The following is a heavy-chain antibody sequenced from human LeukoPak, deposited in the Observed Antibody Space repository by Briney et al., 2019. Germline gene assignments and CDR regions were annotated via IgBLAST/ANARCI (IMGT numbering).Heavy chain of an antibody. V-gene: IGHV1-8*03. D-gene: IGHD3-22*01. Sequence: ASVKVSCKASGYTFTRYDINWVRQATGQGLEWMGWINTKSGMTGHAQKFQGRITITKDTSISTVYMELSSLSSEDTAVYFCARVDGSVDYWGQGTLVTVSS. J-gene: IGHJ4*02. CDR1: GYTFTRYD. CDR2: INTKSGMT. CDR3: ARVDGSVDY.